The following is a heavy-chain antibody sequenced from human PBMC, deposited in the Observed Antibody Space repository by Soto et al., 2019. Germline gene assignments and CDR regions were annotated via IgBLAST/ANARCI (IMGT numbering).Heavy chain of an antibody. Sequence: PGESLKISCKGSGYSFTSYWIGWVRQMPGKGLEWMGIIYPGDSDTRYSPSFQGQVTISADKSISTAYLQWSSLKASDTAMYYCAREGRIAAAGTWYYYGMDVWGQGTTVTVSS. CDR3: AREGRIAAAGTWYYYGMDV. CDR1: GYSFTSYW. V-gene: IGHV5-51*01. CDR2: IYPGDSDT. J-gene: IGHJ6*02. D-gene: IGHD6-13*01.